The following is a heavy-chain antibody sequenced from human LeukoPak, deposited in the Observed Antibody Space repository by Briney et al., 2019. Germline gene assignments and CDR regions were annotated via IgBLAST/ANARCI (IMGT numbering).Heavy chain of an antibody. J-gene: IGHJ6*03. CDR3: ARLFNNYYYYYMDV. CDR1: GGSISSYY. CDR2: NHYSGNT. V-gene: IGHV4-59*08. Sequence: SETLSLTCTVSGGSISSYYWSWIRQPPGKGLEWIGNNHYSGNTNYNPSLKSRVTISVDTSKNQFSLKLSSVTAADTAVYYCARLFNNYYYYYMDVWGKGITVTVSS.